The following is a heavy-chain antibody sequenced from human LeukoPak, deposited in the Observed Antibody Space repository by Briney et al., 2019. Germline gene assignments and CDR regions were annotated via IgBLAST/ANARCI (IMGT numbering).Heavy chain of an antibody. J-gene: IGHJ6*03. CDR1: GFTFSTYG. V-gene: IGHV3-48*04. CDR3: ARGISIPAYYMDV. CDR2: INLNSRTI. D-gene: IGHD2-21*01. Sequence: QSGGSLRLSCAASGFTFSTYGMNWVRQTPGKGLEWVSYINLNSRTIDYADSVKGRFTISRDNAKNSLYLQMNSLRAEDTAVYYCARGISIPAYYMDVWGKGTTVRLL.